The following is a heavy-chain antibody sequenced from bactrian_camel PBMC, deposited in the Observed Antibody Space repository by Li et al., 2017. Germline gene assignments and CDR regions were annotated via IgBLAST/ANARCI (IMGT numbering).Heavy chain of an antibody. V-gene: IGHV3S54*01. D-gene: IGHD4*01. CDR3: AVDRCGVATGWLDPRRYNY. CDR2: IYTGADNP. Sequence: HVQLVESGGGSVQAGASLRLSCKASGNTIENHAMGWFRQVPGRQREGVASIYTGADNPQYADSVKGRFAVSQDSAGNTVTVYLQMNDLKPEDTGIYYCAVDRCGVATGWLDPRRYNYWGQGTQVTVS. CDR1: GNTIENHA. J-gene: IGHJ4*01.